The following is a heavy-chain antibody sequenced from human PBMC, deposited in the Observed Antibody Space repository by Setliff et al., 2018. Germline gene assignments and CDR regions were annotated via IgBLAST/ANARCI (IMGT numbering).Heavy chain of an antibody. J-gene: IGHJ4*02. CDR3: ARQTGEQLVDY. CDR2: INHSGST. D-gene: IGHD6-6*01. V-gene: IGHV4-34*01. CDR1: GGSFSGYY. Sequence: SETLSLTCAVYGGSFSGYYWSWIRQPPGKGLEWIGEINHSGSTNYNPSLKSRVTISVDTYKNQFSLKLSSVTAADTAVYYCARQTGEQLVDYWGQGTLVTVSS.